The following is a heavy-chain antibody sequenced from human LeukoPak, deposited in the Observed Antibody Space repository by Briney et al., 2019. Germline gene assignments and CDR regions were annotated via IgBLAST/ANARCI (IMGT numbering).Heavy chain of an antibody. V-gene: IGHV3-30*18. Sequence: GGSLRLSCAASGFTFSSYGMHWVRQAPGKGLEWVAVISYDGSNKYYADSVKGRFTISRDNSKNTLYLQMNSLRAEDTAVYYCAKGFGELYYYYYYMDVWGKGTTVTISS. CDR1: GFTFSSYG. D-gene: IGHD3-10*01. CDR2: ISYDGSNK. CDR3: AKGFGELYYYYYYMDV. J-gene: IGHJ6*03.